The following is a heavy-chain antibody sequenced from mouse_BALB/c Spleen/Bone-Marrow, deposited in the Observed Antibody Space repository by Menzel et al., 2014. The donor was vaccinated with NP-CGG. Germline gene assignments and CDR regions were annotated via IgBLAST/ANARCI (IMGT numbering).Heavy chain of an antibody. CDR2: ISYSGST. V-gene: IGHV3-8*02. CDR1: GDSITSGY. CDR3: ARYHGSTYGYFFDY. Sequence: EVQVVESGPSLVKPSQTLSLTCSVTGDSITSGYWNWIRKFPGNKLEYMGYISYSGSTYYNPSLKSRISITRDTSKNQYYLQLNAVTTEDTATYYCARYHGSTYGYFFDYWGQGTTLTVSS. J-gene: IGHJ2*01. D-gene: IGHD1-1*01.